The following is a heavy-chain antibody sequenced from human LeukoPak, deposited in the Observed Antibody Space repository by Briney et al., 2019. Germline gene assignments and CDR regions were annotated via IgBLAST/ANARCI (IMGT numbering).Heavy chain of an antibody. J-gene: IGHJ6*02. V-gene: IGHV3-53*01. D-gene: IGHD3-9*01. Sequence: GGSLRLSCAASGFTVSSNYMSWVRQAPGKGLEWVSVIYSGGSTYYADSVKGRFTISRDNSKNTLYLQMNSLRAEDTAVYYCARDRLYYDILTGYYTDYYYGMDVWGQGTTVTVSS. CDR1: GFTVSSNY. CDR2: IYSGGST. CDR3: ARDRLYYDILTGYYTDYYYGMDV.